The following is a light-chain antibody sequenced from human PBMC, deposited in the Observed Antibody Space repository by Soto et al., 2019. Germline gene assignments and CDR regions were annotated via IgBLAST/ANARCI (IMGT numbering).Light chain of an antibody. V-gene: IGLV2-11*01. CDR3: CSYGGSYSL. Sequence: QSALAQPRSVSGSPGQSVTISCTGTSSNTVSWYQHHPGKAPTRMISDVTNRPSGFPDRFSASQSGITAFLTISGLQVEDEADYYCCSYGGSYSLFGGGTKLTVL. CDR1: SSNTV. CDR2: DVT. J-gene: IGLJ2*01.